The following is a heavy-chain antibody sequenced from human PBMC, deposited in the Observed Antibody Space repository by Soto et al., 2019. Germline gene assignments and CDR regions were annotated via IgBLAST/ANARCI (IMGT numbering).Heavy chain of an antibody. Sequence: WGSLLVSCASSVFTFSIHGMDWVRQAPGKGLEWVAVIWYDGSEEYYRESVKGRFTISRDNSKNTLYLQMNSLRAEDTAVYYCARWGNWKVADYWGQGTLVTVSS. CDR1: VFTFSIHG. V-gene: IGHV3-33*01. CDR2: IWYDGSEE. CDR3: ARWGNWKVADY. D-gene: IGHD1-1*01. J-gene: IGHJ4*02.